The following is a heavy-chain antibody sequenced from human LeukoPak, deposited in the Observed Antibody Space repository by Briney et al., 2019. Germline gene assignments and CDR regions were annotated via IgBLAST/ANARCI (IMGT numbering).Heavy chain of an antibody. CDR2: ISSSSSYI. Sequence: GGSLRLSCAASGFTFSSYWMSWVRQAPGKGLEWVSSISSSSSYIHYVDSVKGRFTISRDNVKNSLYLQMNSLRAEDTAVYYCARDWEAWGQGTLVTVSS. CDR1: GFTFSSYW. J-gene: IGHJ5*02. V-gene: IGHV3-21*01. CDR3: ARDWEA. D-gene: IGHD1-26*01.